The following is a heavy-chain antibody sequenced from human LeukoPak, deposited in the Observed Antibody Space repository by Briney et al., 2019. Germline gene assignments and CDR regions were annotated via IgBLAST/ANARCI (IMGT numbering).Heavy chain of an antibody. J-gene: IGHJ4*02. D-gene: IGHD3-10*01. CDR3: AKDTTMVRGAKNY. V-gene: IGHV3-23*01. Sequence: GGSLRLSCAASGFTFSSYAMSWVRQAPGKGLEWGSAISGSGGSAYYADSVKGRFTISRDNSKNTLYLQMNSLRAEDTAVYYCAKDTTMVRGAKNYWGQGTLVTVSS. CDR1: GFTFSSYA. CDR2: ISGSGGSA.